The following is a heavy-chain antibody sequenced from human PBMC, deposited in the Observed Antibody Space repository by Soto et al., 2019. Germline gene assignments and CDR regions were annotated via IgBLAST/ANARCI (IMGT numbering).Heavy chain of an antibody. Sequence: EVHLVESGGGLVQPGGSLRLSCAASGFTVSSKYMSWVRQAPGKGLEWVSLIQSGGPTYYADSVKGRFTISRDTSENTLHLQMDSLRAADTAVYYCARDDVLCDGGRCYGVPLDVWGNGTTVTVSS. J-gene: IGHJ6*04. CDR2: IQSGGPT. CDR3: ARDDVLCDGGRCYGVPLDV. CDR1: GFTVSSKY. D-gene: IGHD2-15*01. V-gene: IGHV3-66*01.